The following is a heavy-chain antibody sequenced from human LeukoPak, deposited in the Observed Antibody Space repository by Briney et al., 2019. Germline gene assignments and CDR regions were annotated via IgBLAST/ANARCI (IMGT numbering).Heavy chain of an antibody. CDR3: ARRAGAYSHPYDY. CDR2: IYSDNT. D-gene: IGHD4/OR15-4a*01. V-gene: IGHV3-53*01. J-gene: IGHJ4*02. Sequence: GGSLRLSCTVSGFTVSSNSMSWVRQAPGKGLEWISFIYSDNTHYSDSVKGRFTISRDNSKNTLYLQMNSLRAEDTAVYYCARRAGAYSHPYDYWGQGTLVTVPS. CDR1: GFTVSSNS.